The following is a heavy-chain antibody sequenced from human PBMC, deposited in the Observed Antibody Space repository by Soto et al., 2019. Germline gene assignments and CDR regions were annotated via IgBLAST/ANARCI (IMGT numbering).Heavy chain of an antibody. CDR3: ARYSITIFCPDY. Sequence: SETRSLTCTVSGGSIVRGGYYWSRIRQHPWKGLEWIGYIYYSGSTYYNPSLKSRVTISVDTSKNQFSLRLSSVTAADTDVYYCARYSITIFCPDYWGKGNLVTVSS. CDR1: GGSIVRGGYY. D-gene: IGHD3-9*01. V-gene: IGHV4-31*03. J-gene: IGHJ4*02. CDR2: IYYSGST.